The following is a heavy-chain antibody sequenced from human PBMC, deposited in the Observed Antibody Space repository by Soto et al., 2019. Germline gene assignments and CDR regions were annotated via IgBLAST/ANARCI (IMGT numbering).Heavy chain of an antibody. V-gene: IGHV4-31*03. CDR2: IYYSGST. J-gene: IGHJ6*02. CDR3: AASCVACGGFNYYGMDV. D-gene: IGHD2-21*01. CDR1: GDSISSGGYY. Sequence: QVQLQESGPGLVKPSQTLSLTCTVSGDSISSGGYYWSWIRQHPGKGLEWIGYIYYSGSTYYNPSLKSRVTISVDTSKNQFSLELSSVTAADTAVYYCAASCVACGGFNYYGMDVWGQGTTVTVSS.